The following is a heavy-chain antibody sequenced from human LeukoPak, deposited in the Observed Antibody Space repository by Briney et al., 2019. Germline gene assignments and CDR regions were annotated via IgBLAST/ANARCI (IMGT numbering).Heavy chain of an antibody. Sequence: PGGSLRLSCAASGFIFSSYGMHWVRQAPGKGLEWVAVISYDGSNKYYADSVKGRFTISRDNSKNTLYLQMNSLRAEDTAVYYCARNQDYGVYNSVGAFDIWGQGTMVTVSS. V-gene: IGHV3-30*03. CDR3: ARNQDYGVYNSVGAFDI. CDR2: ISYDGSNK. CDR1: GFIFSSYG. J-gene: IGHJ3*02. D-gene: IGHD4-17*01.